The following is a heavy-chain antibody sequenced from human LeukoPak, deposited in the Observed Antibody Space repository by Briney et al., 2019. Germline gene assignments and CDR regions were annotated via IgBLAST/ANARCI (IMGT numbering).Heavy chain of an antibody. J-gene: IGHJ3*02. D-gene: IGHD3/OR15-3a*01. CDR2: INSDGSST. V-gene: IGHV3-74*01. Sequence: GGSLRLSCAASGFTFSSHYMHWVRQAPGKGLVWVSRINSDGSSTNYADSVKGRFTISRDNAKNTPFLQMNSLRAEDTAVYYCTRDWTARSNAFDIWGRGTMVTVSS. CDR1: GFTFSSHY. CDR3: TRDWTARSNAFDI.